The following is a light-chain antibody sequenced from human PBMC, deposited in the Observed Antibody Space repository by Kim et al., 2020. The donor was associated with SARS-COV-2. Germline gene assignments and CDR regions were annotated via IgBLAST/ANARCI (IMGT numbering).Light chain of an antibody. CDR3: QVWDSSSDHRVL. J-gene: IGLJ2*01. Sequence: SYELTQPPSVSVAPGKTARITCGGNNIGRKSVHWYQQKPGQAPVLVIYYDSDRPSGIPERFSGSNSGNTATLTISGVEAGDEADYYCQVWDSSSDHRVLFGGGTQLTVL. V-gene: IGLV3-21*04. CDR1: NIGRKS. CDR2: YDS.